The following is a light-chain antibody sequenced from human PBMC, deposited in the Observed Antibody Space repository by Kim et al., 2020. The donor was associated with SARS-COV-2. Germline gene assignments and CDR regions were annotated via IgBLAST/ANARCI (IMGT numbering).Light chain of an antibody. V-gene: IGLV4-69*01. CDR3: QACGIDNNCV. CDR2: VNSDGSL. Sequence: QLVLTQSPSASASLGASVKLTCTLSSGHSNYAIAWHQQHPEKGPRYLMKVNSDGSLIKGDGIPDRFSGSRSGAERYLTISSLQSEDEADYYCQACGIDNNCVFGGGTQLTVL. CDR1: SGHSNYA. J-gene: IGLJ3*02.